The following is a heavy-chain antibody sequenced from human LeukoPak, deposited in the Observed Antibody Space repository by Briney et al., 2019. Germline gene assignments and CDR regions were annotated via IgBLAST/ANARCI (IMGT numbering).Heavy chain of an antibody. V-gene: IGHV3-30*02. CDR3: AKIMGGYYGSGRYYYYMDV. CDR1: GFTFSSYG. D-gene: IGHD3-10*01. Sequence: PGGSLRFSCAASGFTFSSYGMHWVRQAPGKGLEWVAFIRYDGSNKYYADSVKGRFTISRDNSKNTLYLQMNSLRAEDTAVYYCAKIMGGYYGSGRYYYYMDVWGKGTTVTISS. CDR2: IRYDGSNK. J-gene: IGHJ6*03.